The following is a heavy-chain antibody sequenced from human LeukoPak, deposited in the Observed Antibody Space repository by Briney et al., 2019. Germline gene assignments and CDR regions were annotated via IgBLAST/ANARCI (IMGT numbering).Heavy chain of an antibody. D-gene: IGHD3-3*01. CDR1: GFTFSSFW. CDR3: ARGESYDFWSGYPLVYYYYYMDV. Sequence: PGGSLRLSCAASGFTFSSFWMSWVRQAPGKGLEWVAAIPQDGRAQYYVDSVKGRFTISRDNAKNSLYLQMNSLSAGDTAVYYCARGESYDFWSGYPLVYYYYYMDVWGKGTTVTVSS. J-gene: IGHJ6*03. V-gene: IGHV3-7*01. CDR2: IPQDGRAQ.